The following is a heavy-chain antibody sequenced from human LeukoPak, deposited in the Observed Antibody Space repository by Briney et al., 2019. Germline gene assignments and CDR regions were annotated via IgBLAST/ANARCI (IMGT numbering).Heavy chain of an antibody. Sequence: GASVTVSCKASGYTFTSYYVHWVRQAPGQGLEWMGIINPSGGSTSYTQKFQGRVTMTRDTSTSTVYMELSSPRSEDTAVYYCARDGKVAAAGDYWGQGTLVTVSS. CDR1: GYTFTSYY. J-gene: IGHJ4*02. D-gene: IGHD6-13*01. CDR2: INPSGGST. V-gene: IGHV1-46*01. CDR3: ARDGKVAAAGDY.